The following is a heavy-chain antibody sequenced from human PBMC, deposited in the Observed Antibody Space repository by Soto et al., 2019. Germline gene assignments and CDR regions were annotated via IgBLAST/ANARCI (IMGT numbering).Heavy chain of an antibody. CDR3: ATSLFSTSSLYGMDV. J-gene: IGHJ6*02. D-gene: IGHD2-2*01. Sequence: QVQLVQSGAEVKKPGASVKVSCKASGYTFTGYYMHWVRQAPGQGLEWMGWINPNSGGTNYAQKFQGWVTMPRDTSISTAYMELSRLRSDDTAVYYCATSLFSTSSLYGMDVWGQGTTVTVSS. V-gene: IGHV1-2*04. CDR2: INPNSGGT. CDR1: GYTFTGYY.